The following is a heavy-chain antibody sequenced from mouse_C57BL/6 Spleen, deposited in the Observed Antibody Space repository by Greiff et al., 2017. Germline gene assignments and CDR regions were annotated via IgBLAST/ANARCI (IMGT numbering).Heavy chain of an antibody. Sequence: EVQGVESGPELVKPGASVKISCKASGYSFTGYYMNWVKRSPEKSLEWIGEINPSTGGTTYNQKFKAKATLTVDKSSSTAYMQLKSLTSEDSAVYYCARRGNWYFDVWGTGTTVTVSS. CDR3: ARRGNWYFDV. CDR2: INPSTGGT. J-gene: IGHJ1*03. CDR1: GYSFTGYY. V-gene: IGHV1-42*01.